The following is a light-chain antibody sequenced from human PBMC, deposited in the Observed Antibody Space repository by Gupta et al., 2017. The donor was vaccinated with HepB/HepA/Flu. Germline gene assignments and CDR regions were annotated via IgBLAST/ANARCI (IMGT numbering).Light chain of an antibody. Sequence: QSALTQPASVSGSPGQSITISCPGTSSDVGGYKFVSWYQQHPGKAPKLMIYDVSSRPSGVSNRFSGSKSGNTASLTISGLQAEDEADYYCSSYTSTDTLVFGGGTKVTVL. CDR1: SSDVGGYKF. CDR3: SSYTSTDTLV. V-gene: IGLV2-14*03. CDR2: DVS. J-gene: IGLJ2*01.